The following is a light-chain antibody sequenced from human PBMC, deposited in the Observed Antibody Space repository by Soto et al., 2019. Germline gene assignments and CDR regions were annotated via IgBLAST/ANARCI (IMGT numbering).Light chain of an antibody. V-gene: IGKV1-39*01. CDR1: HSIGNY. CDR3: QPSFSLPWT. J-gene: IGKJ1*01. Sequence: DIQVTQFPSSLSASVGDRVTITCRTSHSIGNYLNWYQHKAGKAPQLLVYSASSLQIGVPSRFSGSGSATEFTLTISALQPDDFATYYCQPSFSLPWTFGQGTKVDI. CDR2: SAS.